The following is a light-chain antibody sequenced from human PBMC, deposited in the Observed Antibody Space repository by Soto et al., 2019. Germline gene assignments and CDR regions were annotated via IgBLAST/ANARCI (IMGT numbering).Light chain of an antibody. Sequence: DIPMTQSPSSLSASVGDRVTITCRASQSTTSYLNWYQQKPGKAPKLLIYAASSLQGGVPSRFSGSGSGTDFTLTISSLQPEDFATYYCQQSYSTLGLTFGGGTKVEIK. V-gene: IGKV1-39*01. J-gene: IGKJ4*01. CDR3: QQSYSTLGLT. CDR1: QSTTSY. CDR2: AAS.